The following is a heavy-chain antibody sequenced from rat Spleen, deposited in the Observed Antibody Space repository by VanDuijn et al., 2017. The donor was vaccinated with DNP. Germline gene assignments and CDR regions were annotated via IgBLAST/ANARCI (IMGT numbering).Heavy chain of an antibody. V-gene: IGHV5-17*01. CDR3: ARHRTIMPYYYSMDA. J-gene: IGHJ4*01. CDR1: GFTFNDYY. D-gene: IGHD1-12*01. CDR2: IIYDGSST. Sequence: EVQLVESDGGLVQPGRSLKLSCAASGFTFNDYYMAWVRQVPTKGLEWVATIIYDGSSTYYRDSVKGRFTISRDNAKSTLYLQMDSLRSEDTATYYCARHRTIMPYYYSMDAWGQGASVTVSS.